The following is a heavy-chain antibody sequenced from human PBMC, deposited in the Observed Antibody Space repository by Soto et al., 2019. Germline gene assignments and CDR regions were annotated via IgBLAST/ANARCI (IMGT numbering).Heavy chain of an antibody. CDR2: IWYDGSNK. D-gene: IGHD6-19*01. J-gene: IGHJ4*02. V-gene: IGHV3-30*02. CDR1: GFTFSSYG. Sequence: GGSLRLSCAASGFTFSSYGMHWVRQAPGKGLEWVAVIWYDGSNKYYADSVKGRFTISRDNSKNTLYLQMNSLRAEDTAVYYSAKGTPNMGAVAVGNDYWGQGTLVTVSS. CDR3: AKGTPNMGAVAVGNDY.